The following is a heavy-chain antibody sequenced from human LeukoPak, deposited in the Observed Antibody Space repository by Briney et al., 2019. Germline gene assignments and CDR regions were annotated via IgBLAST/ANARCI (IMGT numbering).Heavy chain of an antibody. CDR1: GFTFTSYA. V-gene: IGHV3-23*01. Sequence: PGGSLRLSCVTSGFTFTSYALSWVRQAPGKGLEWVSSISGFGGSTYHADSVKGRFTISRDNSQNTLYLQMTTLRAEDTAVYYCAKLGRKHYYDDRGYYYGDAFDTWGQGTMITVSS. CDR2: ISGFGGST. J-gene: IGHJ3*02. D-gene: IGHD3-22*01. CDR3: AKLGRKHYYDDRGYYYGDAFDT.